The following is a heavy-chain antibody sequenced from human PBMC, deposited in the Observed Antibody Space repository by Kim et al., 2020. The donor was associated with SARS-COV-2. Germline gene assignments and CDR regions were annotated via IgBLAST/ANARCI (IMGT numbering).Heavy chain of an antibody. D-gene: IGHD3-16*02. CDR3: ARVDARSLIFHL. V-gene: IGHV4-4*01. Sequence: NTYNPSLKSRVTMSLDKSKNQFSLRLTSVTAADTAVYSCARVDARSLIFHLWGQGTLVTVSS. CDR2: N. J-gene: IGHJ5*02.